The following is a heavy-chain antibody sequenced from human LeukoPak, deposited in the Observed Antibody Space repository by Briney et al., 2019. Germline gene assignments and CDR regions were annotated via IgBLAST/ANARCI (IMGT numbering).Heavy chain of an antibody. V-gene: IGHV3-7*01. CDR2: IKEDGSEK. D-gene: IGHD5-18*01. CDR1: GFTFDDYG. CDR3: AKSGNTGYRPQGP. Sequence: GGSLRLSCVASGFTFDDYGMTWVRQAPGKGLEWVANIKEDGSEKMYVDSVKGRFTISRDNAKNSLYLQMNGLRVEDTAVYYCAKSGNTGYRPQGPWGQGTLVTVSS. J-gene: IGHJ5*02.